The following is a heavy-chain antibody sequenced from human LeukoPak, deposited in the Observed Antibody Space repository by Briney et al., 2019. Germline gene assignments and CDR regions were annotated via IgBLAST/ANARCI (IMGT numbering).Heavy chain of an antibody. D-gene: IGHD3-3*01. CDR2: IWYDGGNK. CDR1: GFTFSDYG. CDR3: AREGIFGALSKGLDY. J-gene: IGHJ4*02. Sequence: PGGSLRLSCAASGFTFSDYGIHWVRQAPGKGLEWVAAIWYDGGNKFYAESVKGRFIISRDNSKNILYLQMNSLRAEDTAVYYCAREGIFGALSKGLDYWGQGILVTVSS. V-gene: IGHV3-33*01.